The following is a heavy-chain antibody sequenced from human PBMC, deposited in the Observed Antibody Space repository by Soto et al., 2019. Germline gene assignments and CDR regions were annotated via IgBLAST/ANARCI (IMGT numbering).Heavy chain of an antibody. CDR3: ARILGYCSGGSCDY. CDR1: GYTFTSYA. Sequence: QVQLVQSGAEVKKPGASVKVSCKASGYTFTSYAMHWVRQAPGQRLEWMGRINAGNGNTKYSQKFQGRVTITRDTSASTADMELSSLRSEDTAVYYCARILGYCSGGSCDYWGQGALVVVS. V-gene: IGHV1-3*01. D-gene: IGHD2-15*01. J-gene: IGHJ4*02. CDR2: INAGNGNT.